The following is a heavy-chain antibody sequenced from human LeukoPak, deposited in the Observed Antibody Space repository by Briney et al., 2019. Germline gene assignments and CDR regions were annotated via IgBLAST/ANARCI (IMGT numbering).Heavy chain of an antibody. D-gene: IGHD1-26*01. CDR2: ISSDGSSK. CDR1: GFSFSSYG. Sequence: PGGSLRLSCKMSGFSFSSYGVHWVRQAPGKGLEWVAVISSDGSSKDYADSVKGRFTISRDNSKNTLSLQMNSLRVEDTAVYYCARGVRSKWEDHHYTDVWGKGTTLLVS. V-gene: IGHV3-33*01. CDR3: ARGVRSKWEDHHYTDV. J-gene: IGHJ6*03.